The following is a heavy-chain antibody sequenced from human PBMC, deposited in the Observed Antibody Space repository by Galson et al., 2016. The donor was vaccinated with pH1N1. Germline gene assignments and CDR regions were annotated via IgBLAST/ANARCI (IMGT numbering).Heavy chain of an antibody. J-gene: IGHJ4*02. CDR3: AKDLGDNIWGSYRPGD. V-gene: IGHV3-23*01. D-gene: IGHD3-16*02. CDR2: TSGSGGNT. Sequence: SLRLSCAASGFAFSNYAMSWVRPAPGKGLEWVSATSGSGGNTYFADPVTGRFTVSRDHSTNTLYLQMGSLRAEETGVYYWAKDLGDNIWGSYRPGDWGLGTLVTVSS. CDR1: GFAFSNYA.